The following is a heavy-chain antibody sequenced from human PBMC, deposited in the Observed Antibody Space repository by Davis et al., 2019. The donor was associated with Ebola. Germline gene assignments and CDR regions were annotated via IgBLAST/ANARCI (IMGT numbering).Heavy chain of an antibody. D-gene: IGHD2-15*01. J-gene: IGHJ6*02. CDR2: IYSGGRT. CDR3: ARKGSMDV. Sequence: GESLKISCAASGFTFSSYWMSWVRQALGKAPEWVSVIYSGGRTHYTGSVQGRFTLSRDNSKNTLYLQMNSLRAEDTAVYYCARKGSMDVWGQGTTVTVSS. V-gene: IGHV3-66*02. CDR1: GFTFSSYW.